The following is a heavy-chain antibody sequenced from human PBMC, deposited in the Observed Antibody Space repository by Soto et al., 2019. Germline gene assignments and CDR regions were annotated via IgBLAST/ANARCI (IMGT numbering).Heavy chain of an antibody. CDR2: ISSSSSYT. Sequence: PGGSLRLSCAASGFTFSDYYMSWIRQAPGKGLEWVSYISSSSSYTNYADSVKGRFTVSRDNAKNSLYLQMNSLRAEDTAVYYCARDVYAGYYDSSVDYWGQGTLVTVSS. CDR1: GFTFSDYY. D-gene: IGHD3-22*01. V-gene: IGHV3-11*06. J-gene: IGHJ4*02. CDR3: ARDVYAGYYDSSVDY.